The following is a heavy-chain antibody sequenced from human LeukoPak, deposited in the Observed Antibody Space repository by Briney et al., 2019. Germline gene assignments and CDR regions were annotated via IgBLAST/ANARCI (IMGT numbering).Heavy chain of an antibody. J-gene: IGHJ4*02. CDR1: GGSISSGGYS. Sequence: PSETLSLTCAVSGGSISSGGYSWSWIRQPPGKGLEWIGYIYHSGSTYYNPSLKSRVTISVGRSKNQFSLKLSSVTAADTAVYYCARQGFYGGNAYYFDYWGQGTLVTVSS. V-gene: IGHV4-30-2*01. D-gene: IGHD4-23*01. CDR2: IYHSGST. CDR3: ARQGFYGGNAYYFDY.